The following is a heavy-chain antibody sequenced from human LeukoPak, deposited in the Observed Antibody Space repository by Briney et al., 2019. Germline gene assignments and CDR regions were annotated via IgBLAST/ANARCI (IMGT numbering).Heavy chain of an antibody. CDR3: AKSWDAFDF. CDR1: GFTFDDYA. J-gene: IGHJ3*01. V-gene: IGHV3-43D*03. Sequence: GGSLRLSCAASGFTFDDYAMHWVRQAPGKGLEWVSLISWDGGSTYYADSVKGRFTISRDNSKNALYLQMNSLRAEDTAVYYCAKSWDAFDFWGQGTMVTVSS. CDR2: ISWDGGST. D-gene: IGHD1-26*01.